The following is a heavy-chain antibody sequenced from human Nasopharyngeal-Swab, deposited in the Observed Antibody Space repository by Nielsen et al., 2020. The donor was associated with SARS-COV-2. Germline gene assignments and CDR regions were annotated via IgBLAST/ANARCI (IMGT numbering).Heavy chain of an antibody. Sequence: SVKVSCKASGGTFSSYAISWVRQAPGQGLEWMGGIIPIFGTANYAQKFQGRVTIIADESTSTAYMELSSLRSGDTAVYYCARVFSGLVDYFDYWGQGTLITVSS. CDR3: ARVFSGLVDYFDY. CDR2: IIPIFGTA. J-gene: IGHJ4*02. CDR1: GGTFSSYA. V-gene: IGHV1-69*13. D-gene: IGHD5-12*01.